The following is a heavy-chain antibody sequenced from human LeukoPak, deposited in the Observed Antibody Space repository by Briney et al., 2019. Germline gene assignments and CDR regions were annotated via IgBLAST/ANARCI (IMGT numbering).Heavy chain of an antibody. CDR2: INHSGST. CDR3: ARRASDGYNYYYIDY. V-gene: IGHV4-34*01. J-gene: IGHJ4*02. Sequence: PSETLSLTCTVSGGSISSYYWSWIRQPPGKGLEWIGEINHSGSTNYNPSLKSRVTISVDTSKNQFSLKLSSVTAADTAVYYCARRASDGYNYYYIDYWGQGTLVTVSS. D-gene: IGHD5-24*01. CDR1: GGSISSYY.